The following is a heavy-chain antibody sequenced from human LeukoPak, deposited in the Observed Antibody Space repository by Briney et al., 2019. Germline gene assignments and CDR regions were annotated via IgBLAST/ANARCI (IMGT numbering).Heavy chain of an antibody. Sequence: ASVKVSCKASGYTFTSYGISWVRQAPGQGLEWMGWISAYNGNTNYAQKLQGRVTMTTDTSISTAYMELSRLRSDDTAVYYCARDSRYFDWLSRNYYYYMDVWGKGTTVTVSS. J-gene: IGHJ6*03. D-gene: IGHD3-9*01. CDR1: GYTFTSYG. CDR3: ARDSRYFDWLSRNYYYYMDV. V-gene: IGHV1-18*01. CDR2: ISAYNGNT.